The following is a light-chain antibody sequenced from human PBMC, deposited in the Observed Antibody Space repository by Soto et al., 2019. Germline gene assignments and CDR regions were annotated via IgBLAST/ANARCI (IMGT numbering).Light chain of an antibody. V-gene: IGLV2-14*01. J-gene: IGLJ1*01. Sequence: QSVLTRPASVSGSPGQSITISCTGTSSDVGGYNYVSWYQQHPGKAPKLMIYGVSNRPSGVSNRFSGSKSGNTASLTISGLQAEDEADYYCSSYTSIITLYVFGSGTKVTVL. CDR1: SSDVGGYNY. CDR3: SSYTSIITLYV. CDR2: GVS.